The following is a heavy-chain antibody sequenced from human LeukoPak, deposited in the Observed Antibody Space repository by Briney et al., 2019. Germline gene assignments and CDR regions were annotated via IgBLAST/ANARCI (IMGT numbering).Heavy chain of an antibody. D-gene: IGHD3-10*01. J-gene: IGHJ4*02. CDR3: ARSRVTMVRGVITPLDY. V-gene: IGHV1-3*01. CDR1: GYTFTSYA. Sequence: ASVKVSCKASGYTFTSYAMHWVRQAPGQRLEWMGWINAGNGNTKYSQKFQGRVTITRDTSASTAYMELSSPRSEDTAVYYCARSRVTMVRGVITPLDYWGQGTLVTVSS. CDR2: INAGNGNT.